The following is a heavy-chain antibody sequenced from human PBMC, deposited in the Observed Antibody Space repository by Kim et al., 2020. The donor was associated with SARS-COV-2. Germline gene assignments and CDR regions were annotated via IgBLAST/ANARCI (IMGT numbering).Heavy chain of an antibody. J-gene: IGHJ6*02. V-gene: IGHV4-34*01. CDR2: INHSGSV. D-gene: IGHD2-2*02. CDR3: ARGGAGVVPSPILGLVPPYEYFIMDV. Sequence: SETLSLTCAVYGGPFSGYHWSWVRQPPGKGLEWIGEINHSGSVIHNPSLKSRVSISIDTSRNQFSLKLTSVTAADTAFYFCARGGAGVVPSPILGLVPPYEYFIMDVWGHGTTLTVSS. CDR1: GGPFSGYH.